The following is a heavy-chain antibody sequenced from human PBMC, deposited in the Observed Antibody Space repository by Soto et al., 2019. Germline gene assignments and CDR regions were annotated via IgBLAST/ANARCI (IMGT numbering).Heavy chain of an antibody. CDR2: IIPIFGTA. V-gene: IGHV1-69*12. CDR3: ARDWDIGLVPAQYYYYGMDV. Sequence: QVQLVQSGAEVKKPGSSVKVSCKASGGTFSSYAISWVRQAPGQGLEWMGGIIPIFGTANYAQKFQGRVTITADESTSTAYMELRSLRSEDTAVYYCARDWDIGLVPAQYYYYGMDVWGQGTTVTVSS. D-gene: IGHD2-2*01. CDR1: GGTFSSYA. J-gene: IGHJ6*02.